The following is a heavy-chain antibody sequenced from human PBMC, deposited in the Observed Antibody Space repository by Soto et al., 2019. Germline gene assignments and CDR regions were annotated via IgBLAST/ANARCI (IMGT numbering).Heavy chain of an antibody. CDR3: ARTDDILAYGMDV. CDR1: GGSFSGYY. V-gene: IGHV4-34*01. Sequence: PSETLSLTCAVYGGSFSGYYWSWIRQPPGKGLEWIGEINHSGSTNYNPSLKSRVIISVDTSKNQFSLKLSSVTAADTAVYYCARTDDILAYGMDVWGQGTTVTVSS. CDR2: INHSGST. D-gene: IGHD3-9*01. J-gene: IGHJ6*02.